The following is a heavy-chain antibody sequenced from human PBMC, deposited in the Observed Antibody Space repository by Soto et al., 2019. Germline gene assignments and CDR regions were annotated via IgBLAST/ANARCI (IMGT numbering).Heavy chain of an antibody. CDR2: IYYSGST. V-gene: IGHV4-31*03. CDR3: ASLLWFGELSDDAFDI. Sequence: SETLSLTCTVSGGSISSGCYYWSWIRQHPGKGLEWIGYIYYSGSTYYNPSLKSRVTISVDTSKNQFPLKLSSETAADTAVYYCASLLWFGELSDDAFDIWGQGTMVTVSS. D-gene: IGHD3-10*01. J-gene: IGHJ3*02. CDR1: GGSISSGCYY.